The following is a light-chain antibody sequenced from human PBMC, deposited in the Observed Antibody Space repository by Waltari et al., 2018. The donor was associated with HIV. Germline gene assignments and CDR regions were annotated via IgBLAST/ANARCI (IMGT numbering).Light chain of an antibody. CDR1: TSTIRRNF. J-gene: IGLJ2*01. CDR3: AAWDDSLSGLV. Sequence: QSVLTPAPPASGTPAPRVAISCSRTTSTIRRNFLYWYQQVLGGDPKLLIYRNNQRPSGVPDRFSGSKSVTSASLAISGLRSEDEADYYCAAWDDSLSGLVFGGRTKLTVL. CDR2: RNN. V-gene: IGLV1-47*01.